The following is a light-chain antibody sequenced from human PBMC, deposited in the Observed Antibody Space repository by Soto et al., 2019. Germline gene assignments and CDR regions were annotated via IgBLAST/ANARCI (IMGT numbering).Light chain of an antibody. J-gene: IGKJ5*01. CDR2: DAS. V-gene: IGKV3-11*01. Sequence: EIVMTQSPATLSVSPKERATLSCRAIQSVSILLAWYQQKPGQAPRLLIYDASNRATGIPARFSGSGSGTDLTLTISSLEPEDFAVYYCQQRSNWPPSITFGQGTRLEIK. CDR3: QQRSNWPPSIT. CDR1: QSVSIL.